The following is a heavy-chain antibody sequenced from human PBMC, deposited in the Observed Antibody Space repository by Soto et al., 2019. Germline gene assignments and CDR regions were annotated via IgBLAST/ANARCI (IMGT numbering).Heavy chain of an antibody. J-gene: IGHJ5*02. CDR1: GFTFSNYW. CDR3: ARQTRAPES. V-gene: IGHV3-7*03. Sequence: PVGSLRLSCAASGFTFSNYWMTWLRQAPGKGLECVANIKQDGTDKYYVDSVKGRFTISRDKAENSLYLQMNSLRAEDTAVYYCARQTRAPESWGQGTLVTVSS. CDR2: IKQDGTDK. D-gene: IGHD3-10*01.